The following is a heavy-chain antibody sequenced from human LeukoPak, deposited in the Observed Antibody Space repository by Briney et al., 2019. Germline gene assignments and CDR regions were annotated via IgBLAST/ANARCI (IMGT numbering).Heavy chain of an antibody. D-gene: IGHD1-26*01. CDR1: GFTFKNYW. J-gene: IGHJ4*02. Sequence: GGSLRLPCAASGFTFKNYWMSWVRQAPGKGLEWVATIDQDESAKYYADSVKGRFTISRDNTKNSLYLQMNSLRAEDTAVYYCARDSPYSGSYQYYFNYWGQGTLVTVSS. CDR2: IDQDESAK. CDR3: ARDSPYSGSYQYYFNY. V-gene: IGHV3-7*01.